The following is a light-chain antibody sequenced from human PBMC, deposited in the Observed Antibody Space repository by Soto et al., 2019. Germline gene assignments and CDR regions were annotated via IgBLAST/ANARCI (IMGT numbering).Light chain of an antibody. CDR1: SSDVGAYNY. Sequence: QSALTQPRSVSGSPGQSVTISCTGTSSDVGAYNYVSWYQQHPGKAPKFMIYDVSKRPSGVPDRFSGSKSGNTASLTISGLQAGEEAYYYWWSYGGTYSYVLGTGTKVTVL. CDR3: WSYGGTYSYV. V-gene: IGLV2-11*01. CDR2: DVS. J-gene: IGLJ1*01.